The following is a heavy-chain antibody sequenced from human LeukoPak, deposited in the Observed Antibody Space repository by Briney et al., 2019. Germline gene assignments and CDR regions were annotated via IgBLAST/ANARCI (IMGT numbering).Heavy chain of an antibody. D-gene: IGHD3-9*01. Sequence: GASVKVSCKASGYTFTSYYMHWVRQAPGQGLEWMGIINPSGGSTSYAQKFQGRVTMTRDTSTSTVYMELSSLRSEDTAVYYCARDGELRHFDWFEDILGNAYHYFDYWGQGTLVTVSS. J-gene: IGHJ4*02. V-gene: IGHV1-46*01. CDR3: ARDGELRHFDWFEDILGNAYHYFDY. CDR1: GYTFTSYY. CDR2: INPSGGST.